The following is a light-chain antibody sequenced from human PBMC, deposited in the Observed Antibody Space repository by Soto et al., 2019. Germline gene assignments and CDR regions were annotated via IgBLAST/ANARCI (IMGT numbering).Light chain of an antibody. J-gene: IGKJ3*01. V-gene: IGKV1-9*01. CDR2: GAS. CDR3: QQLQRTPFT. Sequence: QLTQSPSSLSASVGDRVTITCRASQDVSRYLAWCQQKAGKAPKLLIYGASTLQSGVPSRFSGFGSGTEFTLTISSPQPEDFATYHCQQLQRTPFTFGPGTTVDV. CDR1: QDVSRY.